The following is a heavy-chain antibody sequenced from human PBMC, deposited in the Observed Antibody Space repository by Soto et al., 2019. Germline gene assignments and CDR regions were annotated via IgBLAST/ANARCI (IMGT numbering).Heavy chain of an antibody. CDR2: ISDDGTNK. V-gene: IGHV3-30-3*01. Sequence: QVQLVESGGGVVQPGRSLRLSCAASGFSFSAFAMHCVRQAPGKGLEWVAVISDDGTNKHYADSVRGRFTIYRDNSKNTLYVQMTSLRVEDTALYYCARDGSSRGLWLGPDSWGQGTQVTVSS. J-gene: IGHJ1*01. CDR3: ARDGSSRGLWLGPDS. D-gene: IGHD5-18*01. CDR1: GFSFSAFA.